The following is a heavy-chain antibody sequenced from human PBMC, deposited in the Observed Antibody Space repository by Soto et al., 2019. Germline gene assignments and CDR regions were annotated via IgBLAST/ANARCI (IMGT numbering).Heavy chain of an antibody. Sequence: QVQLVESGGGVVQPGRSLRLSCEVSGFAFNTSGMYWVRQSPGRGLEWVAVISYDGKPQYYAESLKGRFTISRDNSKNTLFLNMNRLRSEDTAVYYCATKVRVKNYYYCGMDTWGQGTLVTVSS. D-gene: IGHD2-21*01. CDR1: GFAFNTSG. J-gene: IGHJ6*02. CDR2: ISYDGKPQ. V-gene: IGHV3-30*03. CDR3: ATKVRVKNYYYCGMDT.